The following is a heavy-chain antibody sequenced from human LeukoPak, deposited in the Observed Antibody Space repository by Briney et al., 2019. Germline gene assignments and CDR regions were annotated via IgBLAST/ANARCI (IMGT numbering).Heavy chain of an antibody. D-gene: IGHD1-1*01. CDR1: GFVFGDYY. Sequence: GGSLRLSCKASGFVFGDYYMNWIRQAPGKGLECLSYISSGTINHSNYADSVKGRFTISRDNARNSLYLQMNSLRGEDTAVYYCARQTRRTAMEDRRIDYWGQGTLVIVSS. V-gene: IGHV3-11*06. J-gene: IGHJ4*02. CDR2: ISSGTINHS. CDR3: ARQTRRTAMEDRRIDY.